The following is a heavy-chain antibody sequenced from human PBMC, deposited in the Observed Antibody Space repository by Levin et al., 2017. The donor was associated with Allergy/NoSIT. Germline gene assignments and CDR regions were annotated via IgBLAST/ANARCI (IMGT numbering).Heavy chain of an antibody. Sequence: GESLKISCAASGFTFSSYAMHWVRQAPGKGLEWVAVISYDGSNKYYADSVKGRFTISRDNSKNTLYLQMNSLRAEDTAVYYCARASATTLYFDYWGQGTLVTVSS. CDR2: ISYDGSNK. CDR3: ARASATTLYFDY. D-gene: IGHD5-12*01. CDR1: GFTFSSYA. J-gene: IGHJ4*02. V-gene: IGHV3-30-3*01.